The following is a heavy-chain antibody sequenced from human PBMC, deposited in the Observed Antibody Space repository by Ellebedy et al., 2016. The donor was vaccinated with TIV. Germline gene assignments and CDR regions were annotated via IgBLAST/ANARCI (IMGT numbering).Heavy chain of an antibody. CDR1: GFTFTDHY. CDR3: ARGRGGGTTIFAVTPVN. CDR2: IAGNGRFT. D-gene: IGHD3-3*01. V-gene: IGHV3-11*01. Sequence: GGSLRLSXAASGFTFTDHYMTWVRQAPGKGLEWVSYIAGNGRFTYNADSAEGRFTISRDNAKNVVFLQMNSLRVEDTAVYYCARGRGGGTTIFAVTPVNWGQGTLVTVSS. J-gene: IGHJ4*02.